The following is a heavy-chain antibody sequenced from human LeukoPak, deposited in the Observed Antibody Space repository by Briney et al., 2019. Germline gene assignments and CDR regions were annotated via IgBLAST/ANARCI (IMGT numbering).Heavy chain of an antibody. Sequence: GGSLRLSCAASGFTFSSYWMHWVRQAPGKGLVWVSRINSDGSSTSYADSVKGRFTISRDNAKNTLYLQMNSLRAEDTGVYYCARVSIAVAVHFDYWGQGTLVTVSS. CDR3: ARVSIAVAVHFDY. CDR1: GFTFSSYW. J-gene: IGHJ4*02. CDR2: INSDGSST. D-gene: IGHD6-19*01. V-gene: IGHV3-74*01.